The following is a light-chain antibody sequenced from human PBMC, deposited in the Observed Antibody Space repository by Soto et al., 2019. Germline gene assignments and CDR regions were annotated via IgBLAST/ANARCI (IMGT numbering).Light chain of an antibody. Sequence: DIQMTQSPSTLSASVGDRVTITCRASQFISSWLAWYQQKPGKVPKWLIFHASNLESGVPSRFSGSGSGTEFTLTISSLQPDDFATYYCQQYNSYPWTFGQGTKVEI. CDR2: HAS. J-gene: IGKJ1*01. CDR1: QFISSW. CDR3: QQYNSYPWT. V-gene: IGKV1-5*01.